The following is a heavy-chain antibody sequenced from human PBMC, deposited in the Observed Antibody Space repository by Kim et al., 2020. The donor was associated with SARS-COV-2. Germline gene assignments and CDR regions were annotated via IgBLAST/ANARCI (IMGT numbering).Heavy chain of an antibody. V-gene: IGHV4-59*09. D-gene: IGHD3-10*01. J-gene: IGHJ4*02. CDR3: ARGGTMVRGVPNFDY. Sequence: PALKSRVTISVDTSKNQFSLKLSAVTAAETAVYYCARGGTMVRGVPNFDYSGQGTLVTVSS.